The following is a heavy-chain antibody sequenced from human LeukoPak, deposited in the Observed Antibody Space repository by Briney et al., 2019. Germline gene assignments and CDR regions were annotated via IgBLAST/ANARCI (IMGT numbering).Heavy chain of an antibody. V-gene: IGHV1-69*05. Sequence: GASVKVSCKASGGTFSRYAISWVRQAPGQGLEWMGRIIPFGTANHAQKFQGRVTITTDESTSTAYMELSSLKSEDTAVYYCARIGSYSGEGAFDIWGQGTMVTVSS. CDR2: IIPFGTA. D-gene: IGHD1-26*01. J-gene: IGHJ3*02. CDR3: ARIGSYSGEGAFDI. CDR1: GGTFSRYA.